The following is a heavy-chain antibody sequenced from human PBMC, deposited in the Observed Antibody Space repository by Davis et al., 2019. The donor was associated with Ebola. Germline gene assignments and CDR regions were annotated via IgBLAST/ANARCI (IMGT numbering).Heavy chain of an antibody. CDR1: GFTFSSYS. J-gene: IGHJ6*02. D-gene: IGHD3-3*01. CDR2: ISSSSSTI. CDR3: AREHRVWSGYPNSYYDYGMDV. Sequence: GESLKISCAASGFTFSSYSMNWVRQAPGKGLEWVSYISSSSSTIYYADSVKGRFTISRDNAKNSLYLQMNSLRAEDTAVYYCAREHRVWSGYPNSYYDYGMDVWGQGTTVTVSS. V-gene: IGHV3-48*01.